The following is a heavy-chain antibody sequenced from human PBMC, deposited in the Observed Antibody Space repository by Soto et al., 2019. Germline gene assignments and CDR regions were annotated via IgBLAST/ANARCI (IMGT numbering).Heavy chain of an antibody. CDR3: ARGTRYNWNEPFDY. V-gene: IGHV4-59*01. CDR1: GGSISSYY. CDR2: IYYSGST. D-gene: IGHD1-20*01. J-gene: IGHJ4*02. Sequence: ETLSLTCTVSGGSISSYYWSWIRQPPGKGLEWIGYIYYSGSTNYNPSLKSRVTISVDASKNQFSLKLSSVTAADTAVYYCARGTRYNWNEPFDYWGQGTLVTVSS.